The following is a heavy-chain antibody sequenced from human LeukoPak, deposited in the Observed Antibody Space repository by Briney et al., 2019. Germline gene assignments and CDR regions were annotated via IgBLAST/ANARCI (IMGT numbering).Heavy chain of an antibody. J-gene: IGHJ6*02. V-gene: IGHV3-66*01. CDR1: GFTFSSYA. CDR2: IYSGGST. Sequence: LTGGSLRLSCAASGFTFSSYAMHWVRQAPGKGLEWVSVIYSGGSTYYADSVKGRFTISRDNSKNTLYLQMNSLRAEDTAVYYCARTNYYYYGMDVWGQGTTVTVSS. CDR3: ARTNYYYYGMDV.